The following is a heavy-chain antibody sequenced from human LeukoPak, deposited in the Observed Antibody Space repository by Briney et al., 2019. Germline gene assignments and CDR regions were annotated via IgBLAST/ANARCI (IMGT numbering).Heavy chain of an antibody. Sequence: ASVKVSCKASGGTSTSYGISWVRQAPGQGLEWMGWISAYNGDTNYAQKLQGRATMTSDTSASTAYMELGSLRSDDTAVYYCVREGGSSGYSFFHYWGQGTLLTVSS. CDR1: GGTSTSYG. D-gene: IGHD3-22*01. J-gene: IGHJ4*02. CDR3: VREGGSSGYSFFHY. V-gene: IGHV1-18*01. CDR2: ISAYNGDT.